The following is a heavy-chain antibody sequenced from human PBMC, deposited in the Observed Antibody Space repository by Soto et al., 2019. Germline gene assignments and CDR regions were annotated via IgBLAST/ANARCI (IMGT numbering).Heavy chain of an antibody. CDR2: ISSNGGST. J-gene: IGHJ4*02. V-gene: IGHV3-64*01. D-gene: IGHD3-16*01. CDR1: GFTFSSYA. CDR3: AIGSALGGTTLDY. Sequence: EVQLVESGGGLVQPGGSLRLSCAASGFTFSSYAMHWVRQAPGKGLEYVSAISSNGGSTYYANSVKGRFTISRDNSKNTLYLQMGSLRAEDMAVYYCAIGSALGGTTLDYWGQGTLVIVSS.